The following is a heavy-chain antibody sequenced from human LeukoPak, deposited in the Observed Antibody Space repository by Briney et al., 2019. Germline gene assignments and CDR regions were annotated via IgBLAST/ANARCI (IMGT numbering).Heavy chain of an antibody. CDR1: GYSFTSNW. CDR3: AQTPYCGGDCFEAFDI. CDR2: IYPGDSDT. V-gene: IGHV5-51*01. J-gene: IGHJ3*02. D-gene: IGHD2-21*02. Sequence: GESLKISCKGSGYSFTSNWIGWVRQMPGKGLEWMGIIYPGDSDTRYSPSFQGQVTISADKSISTAYLQWSSLKASDTAMYYCAQTPYCGGDCFEAFDIWGQGTMVTVSS.